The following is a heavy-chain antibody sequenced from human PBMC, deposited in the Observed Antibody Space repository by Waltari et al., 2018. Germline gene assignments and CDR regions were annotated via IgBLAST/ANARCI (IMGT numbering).Heavy chain of an antibody. D-gene: IGHD6-6*01. CDR2: IYSGGST. J-gene: IGHJ2*01. V-gene: IGHV3-53*04. Sequence: EVQLVESGGGLVQPGGSLSLSCAASGFTVSSNYMILVRQAPGKGLEWFSVIYSGGSTYYADSVKGRFTISRHNSKNTLYLQMNSLRAEDTAVYYCARVESIAARPAYWYFDLWGRGTLVTVSS. CDR1: GFTVSSNY. CDR3: ARVESIAARPAYWYFDL.